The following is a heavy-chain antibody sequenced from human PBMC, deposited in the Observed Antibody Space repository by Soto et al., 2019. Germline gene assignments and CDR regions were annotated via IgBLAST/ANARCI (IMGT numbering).Heavy chain of an antibody. D-gene: IGHD2-15*01. CDR1: GYTFTGYY. CDR2: INPNSGGT. V-gene: IGHV1-2*02. Sequence: ASVKVSCKASGYTFTGYYMHWVRQAPGQGLEWMGWINPNSGGTNYAQKFQGRVTMTRDTSISTAYMELSRLRSDDTAVYYCAIIRSCHYYFDYWGQGNLVTVSS. J-gene: IGHJ4*02. CDR3: AIIRSCHYYFDY.